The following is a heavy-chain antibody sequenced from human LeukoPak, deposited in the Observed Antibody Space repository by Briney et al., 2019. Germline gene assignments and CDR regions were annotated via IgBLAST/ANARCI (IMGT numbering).Heavy chain of an antibody. V-gene: IGHV3-30*02. CDR3: ARGWCDDAFDV. D-gene: IGHD2-8*02. J-gene: IGHJ3*01. Sequence: PGGSLRLSCGASGFILSSYAMQWVRQAPGKGLEWVTFIRSDASNKYSADSVQGRFTISRDNSKNALYLQMNSLRTEDTAVYYCARGWCDDAFDVWGQGTMVTVSS. CDR2: IRSDASNK. CDR1: GFILSSYA.